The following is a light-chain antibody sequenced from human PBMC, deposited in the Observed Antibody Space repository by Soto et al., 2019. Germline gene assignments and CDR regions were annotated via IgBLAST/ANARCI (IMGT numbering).Light chain of an antibody. V-gene: IGKV3-15*01. Sequence: EIVMTQSPATLSLSPGERVTLSCRARQSSSSNLAWYQQKPGQAPSLLMYGTSTRATGIPARFSGSGSGTEFTLTISSLQSEDFAVYYCQQYNTWSSITFGQGTRLEIK. J-gene: IGKJ5*01. CDR2: GTS. CDR3: QQYNTWSSIT. CDR1: QSSSSN.